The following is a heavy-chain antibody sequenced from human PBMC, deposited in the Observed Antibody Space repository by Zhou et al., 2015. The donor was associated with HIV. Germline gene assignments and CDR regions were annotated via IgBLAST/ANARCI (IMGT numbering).Heavy chain of an antibody. Sequence: QVQLVQSGAEVKKPGSSVKVSCKASGGTFSTYAISWVRQAPGQGLEWMGGIIPMFGTAKYAQKFQGRVTITADRFANTAYMDLRSLRSEDTAVYYCARGQAVAGVDYWGQGTLVTVSS. CDR3: ARGQAVAGVDY. CDR1: GGTFSTYA. V-gene: IGHV1-69*06. CDR2: IIPMFGTA. J-gene: IGHJ4*02. D-gene: IGHD6-19*01.